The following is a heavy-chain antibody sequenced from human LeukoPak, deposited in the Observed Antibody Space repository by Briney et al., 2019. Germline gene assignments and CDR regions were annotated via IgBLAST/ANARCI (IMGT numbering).Heavy chain of an antibody. CDR1: GFTFSTYS. Sequence: PGGSLRLSCAASGFTFSTYSMNWVRQTPGKGLEWVSAISGSGGSTYYADSVKGRFTISRDNSKNTLYLQMNSLRAEDTAVYYCARDGRFDFWSGYYSGELDYWGQGTLVTVSS. CDR3: ARDGRFDFWSGYYSGELDY. J-gene: IGHJ4*02. D-gene: IGHD3-3*01. CDR2: ISGSGGST. V-gene: IGHV3-23*01.